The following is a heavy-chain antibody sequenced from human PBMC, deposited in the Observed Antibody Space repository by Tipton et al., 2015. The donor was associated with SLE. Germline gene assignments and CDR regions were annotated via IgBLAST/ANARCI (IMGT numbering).Heavy chain of an antibody. J-gene: IGHJ3*02. D-gene: IGHD6-19*01. CDR1: GYSFTSYW. CDR2: IYPGDTDT. Sequence: QLVQSGAEVKKPGESLKISCKGSGYSFTSYWIGWVRQMPGKGLEWMGLIYPGDTDTRYSPSLQGQVTIPADKSISTAYLQWSSLMASDTAMYYCARRLEQSAETEDAFDIWGQGTMVTVSS. V-gene: IGHV5-51*03. CDR3: ARRLEQSAETEDAFDI.